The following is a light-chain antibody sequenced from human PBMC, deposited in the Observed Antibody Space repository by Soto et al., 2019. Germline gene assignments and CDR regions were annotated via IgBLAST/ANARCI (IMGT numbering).Light chain of an antibody. J-gene: IGLJ1*01. CDR3: TSCSSSTSLYV. CDR1: TRDIAGYNY. V-gene: IGLV2-14*01. Sequence: QSVLTQPASVSGSLGQSITISCTGTTRDIAGYNYISWYQQRPGKAPKLMIYQVTIRPSGISNRFSGSKSGNTASLTISGLQAEDEADYYCTSCSSSTSLYVFGTGTKVTVL. CDR2: QVT.